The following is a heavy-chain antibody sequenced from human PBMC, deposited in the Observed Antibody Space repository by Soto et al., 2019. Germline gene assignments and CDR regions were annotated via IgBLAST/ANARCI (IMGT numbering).Heavy chain of an antibody. CDR1: GASFSGYY. J-gene: IGHJ4*02. CDR3: ARSFSGTGRYFDY. Sequence: QVQLQQWGAGLLKPSETLSLSCAVYGASFSGYYWDWIRQPPGKGLEWIGEINQSGSTNYSPSLNNRVTVSVDTSKKQISPRVNSVTAADTAVYDCARSFSGTGRYFDYWCQGTLVTV. V-gene: IGHV4-34*02. CDR2: INQSGST.